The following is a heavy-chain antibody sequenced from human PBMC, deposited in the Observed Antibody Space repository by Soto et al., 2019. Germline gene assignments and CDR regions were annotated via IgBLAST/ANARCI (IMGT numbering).Heavy chain of an antibody. V-gene: IGHV4-59*01. CDR3: AKGTTAFDY. CDR1: GASISSDY. D-gene: IGHD4-4*01. CDR2: IYYSGST. J-gene: IGHJ4*02. Sequence: SETLSLTCTVSGASISSDYWSWIRQPPGKGLEWIGYIYYSGSTNYNPSLKSRVTISADTSKNQFSLKLSSVTAADTAVYYCAKGTTAFDYWGQGTLVTVSS.